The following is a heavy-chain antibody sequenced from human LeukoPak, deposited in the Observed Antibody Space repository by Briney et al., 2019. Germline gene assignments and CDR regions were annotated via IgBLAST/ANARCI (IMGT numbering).Heavy chain of an antibody. CDR3: ARDQGLRFLDDYFDY. V-gene: IGHV4-61*02. CDR1: GGSISSGSFY. Sequence: SETLSLTCTVSGGSISSGSFYWSWIRQPAGKGLEWIGRISISGSPNYNPSLKSRVTISVDTSKNQFSLKLSSVTAADTAVYYCARDQGLRFLDDYFDYWGQGTLVTVSS. D-gene: IGHD3-3*01. J-gene: IGHJ4*02. CDR2: ISISGSP.